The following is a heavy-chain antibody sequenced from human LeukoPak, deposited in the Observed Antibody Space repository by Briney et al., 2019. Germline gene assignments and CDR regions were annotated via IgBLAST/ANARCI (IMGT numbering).Heavy chain of an antibody. V-gene: IGHV3-23*01. J-gene: IGHJ4*02. CDR2: ISGSGGST. CDR3: ARSPYDWNYGDY. D-gene: IGHD1-20*01. CDR1: GFTFSSYA. Sequence: GGSLRLSCAASGFTFSSYAMSWIRQAPGKGLEWVSAISGSGGSTYYADSVKGRFTISRDNSKNTLYLQMNSLRAEDTAVYYCARSPYDWNYGDYWGQGTLVTVSS.